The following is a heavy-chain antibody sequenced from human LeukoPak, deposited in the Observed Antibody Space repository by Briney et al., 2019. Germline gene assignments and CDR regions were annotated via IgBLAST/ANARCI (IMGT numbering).Heavy chain of an antibody. V-gene: IGHV3-30*18. CDR3: AKGTQAQWLVPVGFDY. J-gene: IGHJ4*02. D-gene: IGHD6-19*01. CDR2: ISYDGSNK. CDR1: GFTFSSYG. Sequence: GRSLRLSCAASGFTFSSYGMHWVRQAPGKGLEWVAVISYDGSNKYYADSVKGRFTISRDNSKNTLYLQMNSLRAEDTAVYYCAKGTQAQWLVPVGFDYWGQGTLATVSS.